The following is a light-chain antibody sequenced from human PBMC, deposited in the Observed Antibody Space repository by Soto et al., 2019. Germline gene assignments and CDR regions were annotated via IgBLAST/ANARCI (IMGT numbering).Light chain of an antibody. CDR2: GAS. Sequence: EILLTQSPGTLSLSPGDSATLSCRASQSLGNTFLAWYQQKFGQSPRLLIYGASDRATDIPDRFSGGGSGTDFTLTISRLEPEDFAVYFCQQYGRLPLSFGGGTKVEMK. V-gene: IGKV3-20*01. CDR1: QSLGNTF. J-gene: IGKJ4*01. CDR3: QQYGRLPLS.